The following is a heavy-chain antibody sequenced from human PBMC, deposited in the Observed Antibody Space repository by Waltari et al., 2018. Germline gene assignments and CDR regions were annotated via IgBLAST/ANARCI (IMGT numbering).Heavy chain of an antibody. J-gene: IGHJ4*02. Sequence: QVQLVQSGAEVKKPGSSVKVSCKASGGTFSSYAISWVRQATGQGLEWMGRIIPILGIANYAQKFQGRVTITADKSTSTAYMELSSLRSEDTAVYYCARVFRDSSGYYDYWGQGTLVTVSS. D-gene: IGHD3-22*01. CDR1: GGTFSSYA. V-gene: IGHV1-69*04. CDR3: ARVFRDSSGYYDY. CDR2: IIPILGIA.